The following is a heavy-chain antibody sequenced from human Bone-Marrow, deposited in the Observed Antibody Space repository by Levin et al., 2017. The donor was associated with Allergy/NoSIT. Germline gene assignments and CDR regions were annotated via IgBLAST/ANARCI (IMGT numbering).Heavy chain of an antibody. V-gene: IGHV5-51*01. CDR1: GYSFTSYW. J-gene: IGHJ4*02. CDR2: IYPGDSDT. CDR3: ARTPYSYGLGLLDY. Sequence: KVSCKGSGYSFTSYWIGWVRQMPGKGLEWMGIIYPGDSDTRYSPSFQGQVTISADKSISTAYLQWSSLKASDTAMYYCARTPYSYGLGLLDYWGQGTLVTVSS. D-gene: IGHD5-18*01.